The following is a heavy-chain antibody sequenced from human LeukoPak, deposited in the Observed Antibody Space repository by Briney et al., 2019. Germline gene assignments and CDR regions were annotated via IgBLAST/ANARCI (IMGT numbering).Heavy chain of an antibody. CDR1: GFTFSSYA. V-gene: IGHV3-23*01. CDR2: ISGSGGST. D-gene: IGHD2-15*01. CDR3: AKDHDCSGGSCYSFNAFDI. Sequence: GGSLRLSYAASGFTFSSYAMSWVRQAPREGLEWVSAISGSGGSTYYAASVKGRFTISRDNAKNTLYLQMNSLRAEDTAVYYCAKDHDCSGGSCYSFNAFDIWGQGTMVTVSS. J-gene: IGHJ3*02.